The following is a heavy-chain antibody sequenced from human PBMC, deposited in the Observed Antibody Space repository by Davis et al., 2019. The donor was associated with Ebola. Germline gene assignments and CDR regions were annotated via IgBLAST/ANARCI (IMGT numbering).Heavy chain of an antibody. CDR3: ASSPFSGNVFTGYQDKYYMDV. J-gene: IGHJ6*03. V-gene: IGHV3-74*01. CDR2: INSDGSST. Sequence: GESLKISCAASGFTFSSYWMHWVRQAPGKGLVWVSRINSDGSSTSYADSVKGRFTISRDNAKNSLYLQMNSLRAEDTAVYYCASSPFSGNVFTGYQDKYYMDVWGKGTTVTVSS. D-gene: IGHD3-9*01. CDR1: GFTFSSYW.